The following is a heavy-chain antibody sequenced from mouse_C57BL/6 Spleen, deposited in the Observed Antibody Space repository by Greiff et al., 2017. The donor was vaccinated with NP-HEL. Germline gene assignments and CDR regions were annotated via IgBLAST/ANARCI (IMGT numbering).Heavy chain of an antibody. J-gene: IGHJ3*01. Sequence: QVQLQQSGAELVMPGASVKLSCKASGYTFTSYWMHWVKQRPGQGLEWIGEIDPSDSYTNYNQKFKGKSTLTVDKSSSTAYMQLSSLTSEDSAVYYCARSYDGYYQAWFAYWGQGTLVTVSA. V-gene: IGHV1-69*01. D-gene: IGHD2-3*01. CDR1: GYTFTSYW. CDR3: ARSYDGYYQAWFAY. CDR2: IDPSDSYT.